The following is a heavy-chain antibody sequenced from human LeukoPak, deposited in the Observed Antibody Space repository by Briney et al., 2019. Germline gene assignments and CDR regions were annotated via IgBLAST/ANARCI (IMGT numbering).Heavy chain of an antibody. D-gene: IGHD1-20*01. CDR2: FDPEDGET. CDR3: ATGYNWNAGDAFDI. V-gene: IGHV1-24*01. J-gene: IGHJ3*02. Sequence: GASVKVSCKVSGYTLTELSMHWVRQAPGKGLEWMGGFDPEDGETIYAQKFQGRVTMTEDTSTDTAYMELSSLRSEDTAVYYCATGYNWNAGDAFDIWGQGTMVTVSS. CDR1: GYTLTELS.